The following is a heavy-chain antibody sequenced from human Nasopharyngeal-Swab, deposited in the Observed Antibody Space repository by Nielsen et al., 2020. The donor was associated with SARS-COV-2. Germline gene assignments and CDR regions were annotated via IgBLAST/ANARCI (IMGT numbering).Heavy chain of an antibody. D-gene: IGHD5-18*01. J-gene: IGHJ6*02. CDR2: INTNTGNP. CDR1: GYTFTSYA. Sequence: ASVKVSCKASGYTFTSYAMNWVRQAPGQGLEWMGWINTNTGNPTYAQGFTGRFVFSLDTSVSTAYLQISSLKAEDTAVYYCARTPVTYYYYGMGVWGQGTTVTVSS. V-gene: IGHV7-4-1*02. CDR3: ARTPVTYYYYGMGV.